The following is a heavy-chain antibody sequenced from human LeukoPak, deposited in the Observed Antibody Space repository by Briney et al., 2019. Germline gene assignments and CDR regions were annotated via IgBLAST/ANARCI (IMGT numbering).Heavy chain of an antibody. CDR1: GFTFSSYG. D-gene: IGHD5-24*01. CDR3: AADGYISPFDY. V-gene: IGHV3-30*03. J-gene: IGHJ4*02. Sequence: PGGSLRLSCAAPGFTFSSYGMHWVRQAPGKGLEWVAVISYDGSNKYYADSVKGRFTISRDNSKNTLYLQMNSLRAEDTAVYYCAADGYISPFDYWGQGTLVTVSS. CDR2: ISYDGSNK.